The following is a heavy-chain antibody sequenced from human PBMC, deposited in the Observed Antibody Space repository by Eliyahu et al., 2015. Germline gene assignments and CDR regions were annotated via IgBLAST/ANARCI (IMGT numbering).Heavy chain of an antibody. CDR2: ISTTSNTI. J-gene: IGHJ4*02. Sequence: ASGFTFTDYYMTWIRQAPGKGLEWISYISTTSNTIYYADSVKGRFTISRDNARNSLFLQMDSLRAEDTAVYYCARELRNYGSGSSNFDYWGQGTLVTVSS. D-gene: IGHD3-10*01. V-gene: IGHV3-11*01. CDR1: GFTFTDYY. CDR3: ARELRNYGSGSSNFDY.